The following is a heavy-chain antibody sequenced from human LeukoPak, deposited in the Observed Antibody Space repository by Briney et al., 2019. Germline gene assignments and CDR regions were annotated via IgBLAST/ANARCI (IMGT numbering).Heavy chain of an antibody. CDR2: ISSSSSYI. V-gene: IGHV3-21*01. CDR1: GFTFSSYG. D-gene: IGHD6-19*01. Sequence: PGGSLRLSCAASGFTFSSYGMDWVRQAPGRGLEWVSSISSSSSYIYYADSVKGRFTISRDNAKNSLYLQMNSLRAEDTAVYYCVRAHSSGWYFFDYWGRGTLVTVSS. J-gene: IGHJ4*02. CDR3: VRAHSSGWYFFDY.